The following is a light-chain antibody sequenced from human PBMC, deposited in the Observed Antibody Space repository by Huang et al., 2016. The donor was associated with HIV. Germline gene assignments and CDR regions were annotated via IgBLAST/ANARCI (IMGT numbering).Light chain of an antibody. CDR2: DAS. CDR1: RDIANY. Sequence: DIQLTQSPSSLSASVGDRVTITCQASRDIANYLSWCQQKPGKAPKLLIYDASSLETGGPSRFSGSGSGKDFTFAISSLQPEDIAIYYCQQYDKGPLAFGGGTRVEVK. V-gene: IGKV1-33*01. CDR3: QQYDKGPLA. J-gene: IGKJ4*01.